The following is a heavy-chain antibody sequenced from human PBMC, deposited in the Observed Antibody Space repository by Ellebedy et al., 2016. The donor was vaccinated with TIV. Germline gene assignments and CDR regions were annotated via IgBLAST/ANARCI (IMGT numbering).Heavy chain of an antibody. CDR3: AGFRGEAVAGNWFDP. CDR1: GFTFDTYA. D-gene: IGHD6-19*01. Sequence: PGGSLRLSCAASGFTFDTYAMSWVRQAPGKGLEWVSHISGSGVTTYYADSVRGRFSISRDNSKNTLYLQMNSMRADDTAVYYCAGFRGEAVAGNWFDPWGQGTLVTVSS. CDR2: ISGSGVTT. J-gene: IGHJ5*02. V-gene: IGHV3-23*01.